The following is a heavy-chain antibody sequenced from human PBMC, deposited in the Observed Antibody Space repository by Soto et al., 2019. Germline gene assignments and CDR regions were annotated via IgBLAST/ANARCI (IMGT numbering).Heavy chain of an antibody. D-gene: IGHD1-26*01. CDR1: GFNVSTNY. Sequence: GGSLRLSCAASGFNVSTNYMTWVRQAPGKGLEWVSVIYSGGTTYYADSVKGRFIISRDNFKNTLYLQMNNLRAEDTALYYCARGSGSLYYFHWGQGTLVTVSS. CDR3: ARGSGSLYYFH. J-gene: IGHJ1*01. V-gene: IGHV3-53*01. CDR2: IYSGGTT.